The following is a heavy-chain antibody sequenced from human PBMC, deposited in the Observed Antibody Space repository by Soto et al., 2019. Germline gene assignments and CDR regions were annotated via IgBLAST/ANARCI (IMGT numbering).Heavy chain of an antibody. CDR2: IRRHGGST. J-gene: IGHJ6*03. V-gene: IGHV3-64D*06. Sequence: GGSLRLSCSASGFPFSSYAMHWVRPAPGPGLASVSAIRRHGGSTYSADSVKGRFTISRDNSKNTLYLQMSRLRAEDTAVYYCVKSAQWLYYYYYMDVWGKGTTVTVSS. CDR3: VKSAQWLYYYYYMDV. CDR1: GFPFSSYA. D-gene: IGHD6-19*01.